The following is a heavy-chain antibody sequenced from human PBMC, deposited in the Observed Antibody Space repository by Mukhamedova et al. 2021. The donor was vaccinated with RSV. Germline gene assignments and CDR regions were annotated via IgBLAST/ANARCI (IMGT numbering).Heavy chain of an antibody. J-gene: IGHJ3*02. Sequence: SSGSGGGTYYADSVKGRFTISRDNYKSTLYLQMNSLRAEDTAVYYCANEGTYYNFWNGLDIWGQGTMVTVSS. CDR3: ANEGTYYNFWNGLDI. CDR2: SSGSGGGT. V-gene: IGHV3-23*01. D-gene: IGHD3-3*01.